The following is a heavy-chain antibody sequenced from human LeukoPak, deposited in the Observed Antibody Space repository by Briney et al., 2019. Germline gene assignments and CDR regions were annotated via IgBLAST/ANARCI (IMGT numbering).Heavy chain of an antibody. CDR3: AIAMVRGSFDP. V-gene: IGHV5-51*01. J-gene: IGHJ5*02. CDR1: GYSFTSYW. Sequence: GESLKISCKGSGYSFTSYWIGWVRQMPGKGLEWMGIINPGDSNTRYSPSFQGQVTISADKSISTAYLQWSRLKASDTAMYYCAIAMVRGSFDPWGQGTLVTVSS. CDR2: INPGDSNT. D-gene: IGHD3-10*01.